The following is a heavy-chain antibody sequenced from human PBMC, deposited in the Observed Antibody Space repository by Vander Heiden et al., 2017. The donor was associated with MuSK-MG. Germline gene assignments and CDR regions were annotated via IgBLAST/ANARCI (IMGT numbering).Heavy chain of an antibody. CDR1: ERPCSSYA. J-gene: IGHJ4*02. V-gene: IGHV1-69*12. Sequence: VQLVPSGPEVTKPRSSVSVSCEAPERPCSSYAISWVRQAPGQGLEWMGGSIPSGVTANYAQKFQGRATMTADESTSTAYMELSSRRSEDTAVYYCARGSVRTVTTGDYWGQGTLGTVS. D-gene: IGHD4-17*01. CDR2: SIPSGVTA. CDR3: ARGSVRTVTTGDY.